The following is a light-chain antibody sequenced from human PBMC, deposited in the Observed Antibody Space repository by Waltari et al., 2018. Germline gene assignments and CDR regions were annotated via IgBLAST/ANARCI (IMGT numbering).Light chain of an antibody. CDR1: SSDVGAYNY. Sequence: QSALTQPASVSGSPGPSITIPCPGTSSDVGAYNYVSWYQHHPGKAPKIMIYQVSNRPSGVSNRLSGSKSGNTASLTISGLQAEDEGDYYCSSYTTSGTFVFGGGTKLTVL. J-gene: IGLJ2*01. CDR2: QVS. CDR3: SSYTTSGTFV. V-gene: IGLV2-14*01.